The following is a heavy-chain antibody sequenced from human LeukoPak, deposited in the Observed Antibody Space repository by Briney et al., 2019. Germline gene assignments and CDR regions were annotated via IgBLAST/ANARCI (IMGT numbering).Heavy chain of an antibody. J-gene: IGHJ3*02. CDR2: ISSSSSYI. D-gene: IGHD2-15*01. CDR1: GFTFSSYS. CDR3: AREYCSGGSCYADAFDI. V-gene: IGHV3-21*01. Sequence: VGSLRLSCAASGFTFSSYSMNWVRQAPGKGLEWVSSISSSSSYIYYADSLKGRFTISRDNAKNSLYLQMDSLRAEDTAVYYCAREYCSGGSCYADAFDIWGQGTMVTVSS.